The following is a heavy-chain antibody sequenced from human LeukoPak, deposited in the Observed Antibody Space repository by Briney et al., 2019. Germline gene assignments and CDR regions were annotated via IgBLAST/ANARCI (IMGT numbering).Heavy chain of an antibody. CDR3: AREFTGGPYYYYYMDV. V-gene: IGHV1-2*02. J-gene: IGHJ6*03. CDR1: GYTFTGYY. CDR2: INPNSGGT. D-gene: IGHD7-27*01. Sequence: ASVKVSCKASGYTFTGYYMHWVRQAPGQGLEWMGWINPNSGGTNYAQKFQGRVTMTRDTSISTACMELSRLRSDDTAVYYCAREFTGGPYYYYYMDVXGXXTTVTVSS.